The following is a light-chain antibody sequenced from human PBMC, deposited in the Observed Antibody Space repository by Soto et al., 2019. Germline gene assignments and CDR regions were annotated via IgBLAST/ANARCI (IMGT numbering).Light chain of an antibody. CDR2: GAS. V-gene: IGKV3-15*01. Sequence: EIVMTQSPATLSVSPGERATLSCRASQSVSSNLAWYQQKPGQAPRLLIYGASTRATGIPARFSGSGSGTEFPLTTRSLQPEDFAVYYCQQYNNWPPWPFGQGTRWKSN. J-gene: IGKJ1*01. CDR3: QQYNNWPPWP. CDR1: QSVSSN.